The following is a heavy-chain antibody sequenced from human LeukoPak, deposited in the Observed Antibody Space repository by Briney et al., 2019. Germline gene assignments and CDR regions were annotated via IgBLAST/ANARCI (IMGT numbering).Heavy chain of an antibody. V-gene: IGHV4-34*01. J-gene: IGHJ6*03. CDR2: INHSGST. CDR3: VRDAAHYMDV. D-gene: IGHD6-6*01. CDR1: GGSFSGYY. Sequence: PSETLSLTCAVYGGSFSGYYWSWIRQPPGKGLEWIGEINHSGSTNYNPSLKSRVTISVDTSKNQFSLKLSSVTAADTAVYYCVRDAAHYMDVWGKGTTVTVSS.